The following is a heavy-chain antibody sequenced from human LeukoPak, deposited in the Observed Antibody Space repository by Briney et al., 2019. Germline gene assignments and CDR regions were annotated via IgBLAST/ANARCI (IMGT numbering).Heavy chain of an antibody. V-gene: IGHV2-5*01. D-gene: IGHD1-14*01. J-gene: IGHJ2*01. CDR3: VHMTTANRYFGL. CDR2: IYCNDDK. Sequence: SGPTLVKLTQSLTLTCSFSGFWLSTTGVRVGWIGQPQGKALEWLSLIYCNDDKRYSPSLQSRLTITRDTSNNQVVLIMTSMNPVDTATYYCVHMTTANRYFGLCDRGNLVTVSS. CDR1: GFWLSTTGVR.